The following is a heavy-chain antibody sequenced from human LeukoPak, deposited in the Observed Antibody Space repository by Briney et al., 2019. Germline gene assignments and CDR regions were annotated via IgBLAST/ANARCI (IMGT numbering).Heavy chain of an antibody. CDR1: GGSISSSNYY. Sequence: PSETLSLTCTVSGGSISSSNYYWGWIRQPPGKGLEWIGSIYYSGSTYYNPSLKSRVTISVDTSKNQFSLKLSSVTAADTAVYYCARQGGPYGDLDYWGQGTLVTVSS. CDR2: IYYSGST. D-gene: IGHD4-17*01. CDR3: ARQGGPYGDLDY. J-gene: IGHJ4*02. V-gene: IGHV4-39*01.